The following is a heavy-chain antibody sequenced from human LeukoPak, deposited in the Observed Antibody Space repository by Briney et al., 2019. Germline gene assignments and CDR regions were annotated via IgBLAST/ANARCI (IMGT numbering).Heavy chain of an antibody. CDR2: LNPNSGGT. D-gene: IGHD2-2*01. J-gene: IGHJ4*02. CDR3: ARDHGTVPAANSPDY. CDR1: GYTFTDYY. Sequence: GASVKVSCKASGYTFTDYYIHWVRQAPGQGLEWMGWLNPNSGGTDSAQKFQGRVTVTRDTSISTAYMELSSLRSDDTAGYYCARDHGTVPAANSPDYWGQGTLVTVSS. V-gene: IGHV1-2*02.